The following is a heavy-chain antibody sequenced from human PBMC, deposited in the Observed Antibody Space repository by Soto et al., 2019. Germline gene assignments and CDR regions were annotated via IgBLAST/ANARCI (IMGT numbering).Heavy chain of an antibody. J-gene: IGHJ5*02. Sequence: GGSLRLSCAASGFTFSSYGMHWVRQAPGKGLEWVAVISYEGSIQYYADSVKGRFTISRDNSKNTLYLQMNSLRDEDTAVYYCVKTGTPLYGPGRSWFDPWGQGTLVTVSS. D-gene: IGHD3-10*01. CDR1: GFTFSSYG. V-gene: IGHV3-30*18. CDR3: VKTGTPLYGPGRSWFDP. CDR2: ISYEGSIQ.